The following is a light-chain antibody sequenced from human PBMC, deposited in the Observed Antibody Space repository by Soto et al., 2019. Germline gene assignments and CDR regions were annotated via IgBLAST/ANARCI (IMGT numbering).Light chain of an antibody. J-gene: IGLJ1*01. CDR1: SSDVGSYNR. CDR3: SSYTTSSTYV. CDR2: EVS. Sequence: QSALAQPPSVSGFPGQSVSISCTRTSSDVGSYNRVSWYQQPPGTAPKLMIFEVSNRPSGVPDRFSGSKSGNTASLTISGLQAEDEADYYCSSYTTSSTYVFGTGTKVTVL. V-gene: IGLV2-18*02.